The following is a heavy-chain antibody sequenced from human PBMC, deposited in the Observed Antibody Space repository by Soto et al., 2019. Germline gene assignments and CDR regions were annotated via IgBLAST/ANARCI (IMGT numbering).Heavy chain of an antibody. J-gene: IGHJ4*02. V-gene: IGHV4-34*01. D-gene: IGHD3-9*01. CDR1: GGSFSGYY. Sequence: PSETLSLTCAVYGGSFSGYYWSWIRQPPGKGLEWIGEINHRGSTNYNPSLKSRVTISVDTSKNQFSLKLSSVTAADTAVYYCARTPYYDILTGSHDYWGQGTLVTVSS. CDR2: INHRGST. CDR3: ARTPYYDILTGSHDY.